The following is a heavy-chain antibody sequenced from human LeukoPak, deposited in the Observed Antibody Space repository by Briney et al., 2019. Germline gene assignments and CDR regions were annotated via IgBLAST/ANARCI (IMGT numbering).Heavy chain of an antibody. CDR2: LNPKSGDT. CDR3: ARPSSTDYV. CDR1: GYTFADYY. V-gene: IGHV1-2*02. J-gene: IGHJ4*02. D-gene: IGHD2-2*01. Sequence: ASVKVSCKASGYTFADYYYIHWVRQAPGQGLEWMGWLNPKSGDTNYAQKFQGRVTVTRDTSISTAYMELSRLRPDDTAVYYCARPSSTDYVWGQGTQVTVSS.